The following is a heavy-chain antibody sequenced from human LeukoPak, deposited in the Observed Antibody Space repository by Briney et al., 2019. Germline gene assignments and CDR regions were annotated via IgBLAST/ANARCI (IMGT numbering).Heavy chain of an antibody. V-gene: IGHV4-31*03. J-gene: IGHJ4*02. CDR3: ARTYCRGGTCYSWDY. Sequence: PSETLSLTCTVSGDSISSGDYYWSWARQHPGKGLEWIGYISYSGTTYYNPSLTSRVTISVDTSKNQFSLKLSSVTAADTAVYYCARTYCRGGTCYSWDYWGQGTLVTVSS. D-gene: IGHD2-15*01. CDR2: ISYSGTT. CDR1: GDSISSGDYY.